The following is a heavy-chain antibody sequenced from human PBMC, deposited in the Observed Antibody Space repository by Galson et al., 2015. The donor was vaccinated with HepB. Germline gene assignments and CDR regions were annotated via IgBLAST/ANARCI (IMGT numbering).Heavy chain of an antibody. Sequence: SVTVSCKASGGTFSSYAISWVRQAPGQGLEWMGGIIPIFGTANYAQKFQGRVTITADESTSTAYMELSSLRSEDTAVYYCARLSVEYSSSSGNYDYWGQGTLVTVSS. V-gene: IGHV1-69*13. CDR3: ARLSVEYSSSSGNYDY. CDR2: IIPIFGTA. CDR1: GGTFSSYA. D-gene: IGHD6-6*01. J-gene: IGHJ4*02.